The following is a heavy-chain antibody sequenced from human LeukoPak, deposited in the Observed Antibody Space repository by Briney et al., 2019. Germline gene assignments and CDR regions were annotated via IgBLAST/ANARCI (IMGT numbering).Heavy chain of an antibody. Sequence: QPGASLRLSCAASGFTFSSYAMSWVRQAPGKGLEWVSAISGSGGSTYYADSVKGRFTISRDNSKNTLYLQMNSLRAEDTAVYYCAKGGSYYYESSGYLGYWGQGTLVTVSS. V-gene: IGHV3-23*01. CDR1: GFTFSSYA. J-gene: IGHJ4*02. CDR3: AKGGSYYYESSGYLGY. CDR2: ISGSGGST. D-gene: IGHD3-22*01.